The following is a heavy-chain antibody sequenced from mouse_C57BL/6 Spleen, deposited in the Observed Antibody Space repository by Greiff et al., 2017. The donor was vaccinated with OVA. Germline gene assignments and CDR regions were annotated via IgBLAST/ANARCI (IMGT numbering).Heavy chain of an antibody. CDR1: GYTFTSYG. V-gene: IGHV1-81*01. D-gene: IGHD4-1*01. CDR2: IYPRSGNT. J-gene: IGHJ4*01. CDR3: ARWELGRDYAMDY. Sequence: QVQLQQSGAELARPGASVKLSCKASGYTFTSYGISWVKQRTGQGLEWIGEIYPRSGNTYYNEKFKGKATLTADKSSNTAYMELRSRTSEDSAVYVCARWELGRDYAMDYWGQGTSVTVSS.